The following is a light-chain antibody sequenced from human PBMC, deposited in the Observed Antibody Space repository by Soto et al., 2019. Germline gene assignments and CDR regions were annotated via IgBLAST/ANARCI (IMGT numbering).Light chain of an antibody. CDR3: QSYDSSLSGYV. CDR2: GNS. J-gene: IGLJ1*01. Sequence: QSVLTQPPSLSVAPGQRVTISCTGSSSNIGAGYDVHWYQQLPGTAPKLLIYGNSNRPSRVPDRFSGAKSGTSASLAITGLQAEDEADYYCQSYDSSLSGYVFGTGTKLTVL. V-gene: IGLV1-40*01. CDR1: SSNIGAGYD.